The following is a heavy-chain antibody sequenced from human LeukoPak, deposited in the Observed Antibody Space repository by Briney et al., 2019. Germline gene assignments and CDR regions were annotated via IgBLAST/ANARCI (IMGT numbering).Heavy chain of an antibody. CDR3: ARDVVLDY. CDR1: GFTFSSYA. D-gene: IGHD2-21*01. V-gene: IGHV3-30*04. CDR2: ISYDGSNK. J-gene: IGHJ4*02. Sequence: GRSLRLSCAASGFTFSSYAMHWVRQAPGKGLEWVAVISYDGSNKYYADSVKGRFTISRDNSKNTLYLQINSLRAEDTAVYYCARDVVLDYWGQGTLVTVSS.